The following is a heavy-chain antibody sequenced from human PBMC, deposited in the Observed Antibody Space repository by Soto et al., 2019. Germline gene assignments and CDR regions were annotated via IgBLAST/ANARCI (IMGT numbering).Heavy chain of an antibody. Sequence: EGQLEQSGGGLVSSGGSLRLSCVASGFSFSNAWMTWVRQAPGKGLEWVGRVKSRPDGGTTDYASPVRGRFTITRDDSKSTVYLQMHSLKGEDTAVYYCTTVFLLPRGLGSSVFWGQGALVTVSS. J-gene: IGHJ4*02. CDR1: GFSFSNAW. D-gene: IGHD6-25*01. V-gene: IGHV3-15*01. CDR2: VKSRPDGGTT. CDR3: TTVFLLPRGLGSSVF.